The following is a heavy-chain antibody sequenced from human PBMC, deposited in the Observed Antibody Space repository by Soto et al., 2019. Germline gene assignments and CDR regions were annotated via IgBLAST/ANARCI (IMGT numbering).Heavy chain of an antibody. J-gene: IGHJ2*01. CDR1: GGSISSGGYY. CDR2: IYYSGST. V-gene: IGHV4-31*03. D-gene: IGHD4-17*01. Sequence: QVQLQESGPGLVKPSQTLSLTCTVSGGSISSGGYYWSWIRQHPGKGLEWIGYIYYSGSTSYNPTRTSRVTTSGDTTKNPFSPKLSSVTAADTAVYYCGTANVGYGDYEPVYWYFDLWGRGTLVTVSS. CDR3: GTANVGYGDYEPVYWYFDL.